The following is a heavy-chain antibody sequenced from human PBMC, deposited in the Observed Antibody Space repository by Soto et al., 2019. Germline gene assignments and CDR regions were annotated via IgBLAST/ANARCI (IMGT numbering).Heavy chain of an antibody. CDR2: ISGSGGNT. J-gene: IGHJ2*01. CDR3: AKRGGYCSGGRCYWYFDL. D-gene: IGHD2-15*01. V-gene: IGHV3-23*01. Sequence: EVQLLESGGGLVQPGGPLSPPCQASGFPFSSNAMAWVRKPQGRGRDWFPAISGSGGNTYYPDSVKGGLTISRDNSKNTLYLQMISLRAEDTAVYYCAKRGGYCSGGRCYWYFDLWGRGTLVTVSS. CDR1: GFPFSSNA.